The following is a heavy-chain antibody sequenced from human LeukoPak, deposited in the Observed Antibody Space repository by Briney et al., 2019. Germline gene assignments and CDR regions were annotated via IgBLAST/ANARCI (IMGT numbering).Heavy chain of an antibody. CDR2: IYYSGGT. Sequence: SETLSLTCTVSGGSIGSYYWSWIRQPPGKGLEWIGYIYYSGGTNYNPSLKSRVTISVDTSKNQFSLKLSSVAAADTAVYYCAREVVSSSWWGGSEWFDPWGQGTLVTVSS. CDR3: AREVVSSSWWGGSEWFDP. CDR1: GGSIGSYY. V-gene: IGHV4-59*01. J-gene: IGHJ5*02. D-gene: IGHD6-13*01.